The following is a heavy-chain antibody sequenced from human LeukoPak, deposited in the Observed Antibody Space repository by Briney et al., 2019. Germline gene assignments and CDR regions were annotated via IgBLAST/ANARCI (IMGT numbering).Heavy chain of an antibody. CDR3: ARGALRFYYFDY. CDR2: IYSGGST. CDR1: GFTVSSNY. V-gene: IGHV3-53*01. Sequence: GGSLRLSCAASGFTVSSNYTSWVRQAPGKGLEWVSVIYSGGSTYYADSVKGRFTISRDNSKNTLYLQMNSLRAEDTAVYYCARGALRFYYFDYWGQGTLVTVSS. D-gene: IGHD3-3*01. J-gene: IGHJ4*02.